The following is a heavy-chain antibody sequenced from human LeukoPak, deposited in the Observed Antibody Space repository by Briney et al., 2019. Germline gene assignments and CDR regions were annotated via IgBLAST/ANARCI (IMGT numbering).Heavy chain of an antibody. CDR1: GGSISSHY. Sequence: PSETLSLTCTVSGGSISSHYWSWIRQPPGKGLEWIGYISYSGSTNYNPSLKSRVTISVDTSKNQFSLKLSSVTAADTAVYYCARALPGHFYFDYWGRGTLVAVSS. CDR2: ISYSGST. J-gene: IGHJ4*02. V-gene: IGHV4-59*11. CDR3: ARALPGHFYFDY. D-gene: IGHD3-3*02.